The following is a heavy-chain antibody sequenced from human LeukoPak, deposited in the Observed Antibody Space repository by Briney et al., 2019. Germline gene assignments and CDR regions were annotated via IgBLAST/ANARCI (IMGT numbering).Heavy chain of an antibody. CDR3: ARDSSSADY. D-gene: IGHD6-6*01. CDR1: GFTFSSYA. V-gene: IGHV3-21*01. J-gene: IGHJ4*02. CDR2: ISGSGGST. Sequence: GGSLRLSCAASGFTFSSYAMHWVRQAPGKGLEWVSAISGSGGSTYYADSVKGRFTISRDNAKNSLYLQMNSLRAEDTAVYYCARDSSSADYWGQGTLVTVSS.